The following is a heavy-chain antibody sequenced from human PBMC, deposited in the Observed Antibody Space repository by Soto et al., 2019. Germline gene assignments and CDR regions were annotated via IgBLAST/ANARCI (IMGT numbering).Heavy chain of an antibody. CDR1: GGTFSSYG. Sequence: QVQLVQSGAELKKPGSSVKVSCKASGGTFSSYGISWVRQAPGQGIEWMGGIIPLFGTTNYAQKFKGRVTITADESTSTVYMELSSMRSEDTAMYYCARACGSSWYNWFDTWGQGTLVTVSS. CDR2: IIPLFGTT. D-gene: IGHD1-26*01. CDR3: ARACGSSWYNWFDT. J-gene: IGHJ5*02. V-gene: IGHV1-69*01.